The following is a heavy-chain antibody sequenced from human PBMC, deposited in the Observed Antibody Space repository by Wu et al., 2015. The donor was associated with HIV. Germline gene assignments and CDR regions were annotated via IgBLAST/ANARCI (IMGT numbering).Heavy chain of an antibody. CDR2: INPSGGST. CDR3: ARDMTYYYDNSGIYRLDY. CDR1: GYTFTSYY. J-gene: IGHJ4*02. D-gene: IGHD3-22*01. V-gene: IGHV1-46*01. Sequence: QVQLVQSGAEVKKPGASVKVSCKASGYTFTSYYMHWVRQAPGQGLEWMGIINPSGGSTSYAQKFQGRVTMTRDTSTSTVYMELSSLRSEDTAVYYCARDMTYYYDNSGIYRLDYWGQGTLITVSS.